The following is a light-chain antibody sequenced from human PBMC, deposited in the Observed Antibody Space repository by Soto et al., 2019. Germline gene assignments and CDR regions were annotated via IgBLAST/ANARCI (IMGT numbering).Light chain of an antibody. Sequence: AILMTQSPSSFSASTGDRVTITCRASQGISSYLAWYQQKPGKAPKLLIYAASTLQSGVPSRFSGSGSGTDFTLTISCLQSEDFATYYCQQYYSYPVTFGQGTKVDIK. CDR2: AAS. CDR1: QGISSY. J-gene: IGKJ1*01. CDR3: QQYYSYPVT. V-gene: IGKV1-8*01.